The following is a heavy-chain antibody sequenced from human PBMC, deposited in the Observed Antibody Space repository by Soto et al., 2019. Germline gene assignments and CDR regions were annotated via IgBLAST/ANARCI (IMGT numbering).Heavy chain of an antibody. CDR2: ISYDGTRQ. Sequence: QVQLVESGGGVVQPGRSLRLSCAASGFTFSDFAMYWVRQAPGKGLEWVAVISYDGTRQHYADSVKGRFIISRDRNNLYMQVNSLRPDDTALYYCARGRGFGSGCTDYIEYSGQGALVTVSS. CDR1: GFTFSDFA. D-gene: IGHD6-19*01. CDR3: ARGRGFGSGCTDYIEY. J-gene: IGHJ4*02. V-gene: IGHV3-30*04.